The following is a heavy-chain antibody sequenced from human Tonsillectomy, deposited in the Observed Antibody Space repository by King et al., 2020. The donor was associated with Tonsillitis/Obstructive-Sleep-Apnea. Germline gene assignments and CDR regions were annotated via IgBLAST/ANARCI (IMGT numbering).Heavy chain of an antibody. D-gene: IGHD6-13*01. J-gene: IGHJ4*02. CDR2: IEPSDSYT. Sequence: VQLVQFGVEVKKPGESLRISCKGSGYSFTSYWISWVRQMPGKGLEWMGRIEPSDSYTNYSPSFQGHVTISADKSISTAYLQWSSLKASDTAMYYCARGGILSAGAPDFWGQGTLVTVSS. CDR3: ARGGILSAGAPDF. V-gene: IGHV5-10-1*01. CDR1: GYSFTSYW.